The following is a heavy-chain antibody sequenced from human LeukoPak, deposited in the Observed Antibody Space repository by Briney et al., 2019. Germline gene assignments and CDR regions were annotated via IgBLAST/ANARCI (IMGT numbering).Heavy chain of an antibody. D-gene: IGHD3-22*01. CDR2: IYYSGST. J-gene: IGHJ4*02. Sequence: SETLSLTCTVSGGSISSYYWSWIRQPPGKGLEWIGYIYYSGSTNYNPSLKSRVTISVDTSKNQFSLKLSSVTAADTAVYYCARGLVIVVVLYYFDYWGQGTLVTVSS. CDR1: GGSISSYY. V-gene: IGHV4-59*12. CDR3: ARGLVIVVVLYYFDY.